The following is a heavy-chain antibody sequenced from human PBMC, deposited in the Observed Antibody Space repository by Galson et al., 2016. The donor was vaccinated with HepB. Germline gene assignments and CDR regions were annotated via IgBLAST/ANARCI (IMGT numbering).Heavy chain of an antibody. J-gene: IGHJ4*02. V-gene: IGHV4-34*01. D-gene: IGHD3-10*01. Sequence: ETLSLTCGVXGGSFXXNYWSXIRQXPGKGLEWIGEINHSGNTNYNPSLKSRLTISVDTSKNQFSLNLSSVTAADTAVYYCARGVFYFGSGSHSTLHSWGQGTQVTVSS. CDR3: ARGVFYFGSGSHSTLHS. CDR1: GGSFXXNY. CDR2: INHSGNT.